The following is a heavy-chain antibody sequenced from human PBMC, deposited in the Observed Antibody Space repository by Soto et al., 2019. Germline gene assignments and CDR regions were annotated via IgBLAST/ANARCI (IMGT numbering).Heavy chain of an antibody. Sequence: ASVKVSCKASGYTFTGYYMHWVRQAPGQGLEWMGWINPNSGGTNYAKKFQGWVTLTRDTSISTAYMELSRLRSDDTAVYYCARMATCGSLNWFDPWGQGTLVTVS. CDR2: INPNSGGT. CDR3: ARMATCGSLNWFDP. D-gene: IGHD3-10*01. J-gene: IGHJ5*02. CDR1: GYTFTGYY. V-gene: IGHV1-2*04.